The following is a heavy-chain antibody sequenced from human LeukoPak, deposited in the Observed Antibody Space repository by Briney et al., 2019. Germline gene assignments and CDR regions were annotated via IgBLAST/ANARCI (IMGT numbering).Heavy chain of an antibody. CDR1: GYTFTSYA. V-gene: IGHV1-3*01. CDR2: INAGNGNT. D-gene: IGHD2-2*01. Sequence: GASVKVSCKASGYTFTSYAMHWVRQAPGQRLEWMGWINAGNGNTKYSQKFRGRVTITRDTSASTAYMELSSLRSEDTAVYYCARVEDIVVVPAAMPGYYYYGMDVWGQGTTVTVSS. J-gene: IGHJ6*02. CDR3: ARVEDIVVVPAAMPGYYYYGMDV.